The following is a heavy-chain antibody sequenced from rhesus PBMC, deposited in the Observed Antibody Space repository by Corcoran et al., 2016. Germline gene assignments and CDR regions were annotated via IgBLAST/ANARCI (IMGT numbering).Heavy chain of an antibody. Sequence: EVRLVQSGAEGKTPGAPVTISCEASGYTFTDSYLHRVRQAPGKGLEWMGRVDPEDGEARHAQKFQDRVTITADTSTDTAYMELSSLRSEDTAVYYCATVVGAYWGQGVLVTVSS. V-gene: IGHV1-111*02. CDR1: GYTFTDSY. CDR2: VDPEDGEA. J-gene: IGHJ4*01. CDR3: ATVVGAY.